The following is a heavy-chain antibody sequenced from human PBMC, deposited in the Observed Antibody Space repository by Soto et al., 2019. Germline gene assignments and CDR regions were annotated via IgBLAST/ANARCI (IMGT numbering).Heavy chain of an antibody. Sequence: SKAPGQRLESLGWINAGNGNTKYSQKCQGRVTITRDASASTAYMELSSLRSEDTAVYYCARDILFDYWGQGTLVTVSS. D-gene: IGHD2-15*01. CDR2: INAGNGNT. J-gene: IGHJ4*02. CDR3: ARDILFDY. V-gene: IGHV1-3*01.